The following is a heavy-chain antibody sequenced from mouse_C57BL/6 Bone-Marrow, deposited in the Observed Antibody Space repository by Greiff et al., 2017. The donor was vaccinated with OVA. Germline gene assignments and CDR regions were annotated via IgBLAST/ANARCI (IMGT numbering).Heavy chain of an antibody. Sequence: DVKLVESGGGLVKPGGSLKLSCAASGFTFSSYAMSWVRQTPEKRLEWVATISDGGSYTYYPDNVKGRFTISRDNAKNNLYLQMSHLKSEDTAMYYCARRVDYSSYFDYWGQSTTLTVSS. CDR2: ISDGGSYT. CDR1: GFTFSSYA. CDR3: ARRVDYSSYFDY. V-gene: IGHV5-4*03. J-gene: IGHJ2*01. D-gene: IGHD2-12*01.